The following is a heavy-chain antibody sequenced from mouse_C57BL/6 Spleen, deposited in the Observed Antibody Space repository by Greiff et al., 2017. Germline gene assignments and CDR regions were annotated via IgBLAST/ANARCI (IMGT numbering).Heavy chain of an antibody. CDR3: TGECLTRLFDY. CDR1: GYSFTDYE. V-gene: IGHV1-15*01. J-gene: IGHJ2*01. D-gene: IGHD1-3*01. Sequence: VQGVESGAELVRPGASVPLSCTSSGYSFTDYEMRLVKQTPVHGLEWICAVDPETGGTAYNQKFMGKTILTADKSSSTAYMELRSLTSEDSAVYYSTGECLTRLFDYWGQGATLTVST. CDR2: VDPETGGT.